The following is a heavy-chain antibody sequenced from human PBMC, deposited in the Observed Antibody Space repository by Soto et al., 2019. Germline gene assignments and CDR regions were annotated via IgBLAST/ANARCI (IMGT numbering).Heavy chain of an antibody. CDR3: ARDHLSWNYVGPSDY. CDR1: GFTFSSYG. V-gene: IGHV3-48*03. Sequence: PGGSLRLSCAASGFTFSSYGMNWVRQAPGKGLEWVSYISSSGSTIYYADSVKGRFTISRDNAKNSLYLQMNSLRAEDTAVYYCARDHLSWNYVGPSDYWGQGTLVTVSS. J-gene: IGHJ4*02. D-gene: IGHD1-7*01. CDR2: ISSSGSTI.